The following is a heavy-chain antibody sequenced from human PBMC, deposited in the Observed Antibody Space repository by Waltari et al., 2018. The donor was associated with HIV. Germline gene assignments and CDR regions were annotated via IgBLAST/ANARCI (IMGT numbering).Heavy chain of an antibody. CDR3: AKGTLNPLTTDY. D-gene: IGHD4-17*01. Sequence: EVQLLESGGGWVQHGGSLRLSCAGSGFTISSSAMTWVRQAPGKGLEWVSAILGDGGSTFYADSVKGRFTISRDNSKNTLYLQMNSLRAEDTAVYYCAKGTLNPLTTDYWGQGTLVTVSS. V-gene: IGHV3-23*01. CDR2: ILGDGGST. CDR1: GFTISSSA. J-gene: IGHJ4*02.